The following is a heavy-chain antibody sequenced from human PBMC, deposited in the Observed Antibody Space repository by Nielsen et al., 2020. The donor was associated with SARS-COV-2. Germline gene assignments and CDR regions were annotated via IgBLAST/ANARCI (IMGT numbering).Heavy chain of an antibody. CDR1: GYTFTSYG. CDR3: ARVEVESSSWYGYYYYGMDV. J-gene: IGHJ6*02. CDR2: INPSGGST. D-gene: IGHD6-13*01. Sequence: ASVKVSCKASGYTFTSYGISWVRQAPGQGLEWMGIINPSGGSTSYAQKFQGRVTMTRDTSTSTVYMELSSLRSEDTAVYYCARVEVESSSWYGYYYYGMDVWGQGTTVTVSS. V-gene: IGHV1-46*01.